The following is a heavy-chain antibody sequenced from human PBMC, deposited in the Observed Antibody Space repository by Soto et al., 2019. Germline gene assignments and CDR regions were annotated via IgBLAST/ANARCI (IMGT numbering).Heavy chain of an antibody. CDR2: IWCDGSDK. V-gene: IGHV3-33*03. CDR1: GFTFSSYG. J-gene: IGHJ3*02. D-gene: IGHD2-15*01. CDR3: ARLYCSASSCYSVGAFDI. Sequence: GGSLRLSCAASGFTFSSYGMHWVRQARGKGLEWVALIWCDGSDKYSAASVKGRFTISRDNSKTTLYLQMNSMRAEDTAVYYCARLYCSASSCYSVGAFDIWGQGTMVTVSS.